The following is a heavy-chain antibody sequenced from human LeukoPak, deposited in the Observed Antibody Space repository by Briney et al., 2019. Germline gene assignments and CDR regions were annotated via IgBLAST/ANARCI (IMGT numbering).Heavy chain of an antibody. CDR3: ARALNWFDP. J-gene: IGHJ5*02. CDR1: GYSISSGYY. Sequence: SETLSLTCTVSGYSISSGYYWGWIRQPPGKGLEWIGSIYHSGSTYYNPSLKSRVTISVDTSKNQFSLKLSSVTAADTAVYYCARALNWFDPWGQGTLVTVFS. V-gene: IGHV4-38-2*02. CDR2: IYHSGST.